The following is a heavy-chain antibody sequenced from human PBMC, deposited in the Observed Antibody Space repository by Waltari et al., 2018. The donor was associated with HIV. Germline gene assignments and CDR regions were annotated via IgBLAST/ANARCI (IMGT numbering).Heavy chain of an antibody. Sequence: QVLLIQSGAEVKKPGAPVKVSCKVFGYTLTDLSIHSVRQAPGKGLEWMGGFDPEDDETIDAQKFQGRVTMTEDTSTDSAYMELSSLTSEDTAVYYCATGGGTTSIQLYDLDVWGQGTTVTVSS. CDR3: ATGGGTTSIQLYDLDV. J-gene: IGHJ6*02. CDR2: FDPEDDET. CDR1: GYTLTDLS. D-gene: IGHD1-26*01. V-gene: IGHV1-24*01.